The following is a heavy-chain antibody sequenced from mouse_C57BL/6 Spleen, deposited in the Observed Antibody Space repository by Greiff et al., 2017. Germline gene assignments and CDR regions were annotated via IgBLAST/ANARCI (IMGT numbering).Heavy chain of an antibody. CDR2: ISYDGSN. D-gene: IGHD2-3*01. CDR3: ARDDGYYFDY. Sequence: EVHLVESGPGLVKPSQSLPLTCSVTGYSITSGYYWNWIRQFPGNKLEWMGYISYDGSNNYNPSLKNRISITRDTSKNQFFLKLNSVTTEDTATYYCARDDGYYFDYWGQGTTLTVSS. J-gene: IGHJ2*01. CDR1: GYSITSGYY. V-gene: IGHV3-6*01.